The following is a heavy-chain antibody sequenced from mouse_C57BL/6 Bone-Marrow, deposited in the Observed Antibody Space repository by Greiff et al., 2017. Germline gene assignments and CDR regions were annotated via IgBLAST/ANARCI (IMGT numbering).Heavy chain of an antibody. Sequence: QVQLQQPGAELVKPGASVKLSCKASGYTFTRYWMHWVKQRPGRGLEWIGRIYPISGGTKYNAKFKSKATLTVDTPATTGYMQISRLTSADSAVYVCERAAQAHYYAMDYWGQGTSVTVSS. CDR3: ERAAQAHYYAMDY. CDR1: GYTFTRYW. J-gene: IGHJ4*01. V-gene: IGHV1-72*01. D-gene: IGHD3-2*02. CDR2: IYPISGGT.